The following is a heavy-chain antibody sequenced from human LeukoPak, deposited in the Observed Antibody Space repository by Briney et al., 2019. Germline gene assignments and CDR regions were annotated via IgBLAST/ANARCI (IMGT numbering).Heavy chain of an antibody. CDR1: GGSFSGYY. Sequence: PSETLSLTCAVYGGSFSGYYWSWIRQPPGKGLEWIGEINHSGSTNYNPSLKSRVTISVDTSKNQFSLKLSSVTAADTAVYYCARARYQLLYHRRYFGLWGRGTLVTVSS. CDR3: ARARYQLLYHRRYFGL. CDR2: INHSGST. V-gene: IGHV4-34*01. J-gene: IGHJ2*01. D-gene: IGHD2-2*02.